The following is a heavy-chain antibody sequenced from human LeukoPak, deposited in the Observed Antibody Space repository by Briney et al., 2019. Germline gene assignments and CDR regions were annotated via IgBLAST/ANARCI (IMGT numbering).Heavy chain of an antibody. CDR2: ISWNSGSI. J-gene: IGHJ4*02. V-gene: IGHV3-9*01. D-gene: IGHD4-17*01. Sequence: PGGSLRLSCAASGFTFDDYAMHWVRQAPGKGLEWVSGISWNSGSIGYADSVKGRFTISRDNAKNSLYLQMNSLRAEDTALYYCAKDPGPGDYGDYQCVDYWGQGTLVTVSS. CDR3: AKDPGPGDYGDYQCVDY. CDR1: GFTFDDYA.